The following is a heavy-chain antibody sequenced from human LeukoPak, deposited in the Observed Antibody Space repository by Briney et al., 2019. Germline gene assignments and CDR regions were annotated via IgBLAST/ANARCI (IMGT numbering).Heavy chain of an antibody. CDR3: ARAAAAARGYFDY. CDR2: IYYSGGT. V-gene: IGHV4-39*07. CDR1: GRSISSSSYY. J-gene: IGHJ4*02. Sequence: PSETLSLTCTVSGRSISSSSYYWGWIRQPPGKGLEWIGSIYYSGGTNYNPSLKSRVAISVDTSKNPFSLKLSSVAAADTAVYYCARAAAAARGYFDYGGQGTLVTVPS. D-gene: IGHD6-13*01.